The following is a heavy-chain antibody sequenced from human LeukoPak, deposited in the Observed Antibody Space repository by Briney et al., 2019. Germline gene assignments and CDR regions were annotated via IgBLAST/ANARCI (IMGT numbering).Heavy chain of an antibody. CDR2: TYYRSTWYN. J-gene: IGHJ5*02. D-gene: IGHD2-2*01. CDR3: ARRLTQYDCFDP. V-gene: IGHV6-1*01. CDR1: GDSVSSNSVT. Sequence: SQALSLTCAISGDSVSSNSVTWNWIRQSPSRGLERLGRTYYRSTWYNDYAVSVRGRIAVNPDTSKNQFSLHLNSVTPEDTAVYYCARRLTQYDCFDPWGQGILVTVSS.